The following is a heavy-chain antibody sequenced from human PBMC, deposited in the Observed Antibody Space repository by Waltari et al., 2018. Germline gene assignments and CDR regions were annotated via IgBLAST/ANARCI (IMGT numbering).Heavy chain of an antibody. CDR1: GYSISSGYY. CDR3: ARHFSYFSSSGGAAFDS. Sequence: QVQLQESGPGLVKPSDTLSLTCAVSGYSISSGYYWGWIRQPPGTGLGVIGSSYPSGGTYYNPSRRRRGTRSEGTSKNQFSLKLSSETAADRAGYYCARHFSYFSSSGGAAFDSWGQGTMVTVSS. CDR2: SYPSGGT. V-gene: IGHV4-38-2*01. D-gene: IGHD6-6*01. J-gene: IGHJ3*02.